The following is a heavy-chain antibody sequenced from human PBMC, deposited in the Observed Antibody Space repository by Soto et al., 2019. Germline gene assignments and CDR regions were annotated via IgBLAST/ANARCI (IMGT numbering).Heavy chain of an antibody. CDR1: GGTFSNYP. J-gene: IGHJ4*02. D-gene: IGHD1-26*01. Sequence: QVQLVQSGAEVKKPGSSVKVSCKASGGTFSNYPISWVRQAPGQGLEWMGRIIPILGIANYAQKFQGRVTITADKSTSTAYLELSSLRSEDTAVYYCARFPQTSIVGAAYFDYWGQGTLVTVSS. CDR3: ARFPQTSIVGAAYFDY. CDR2: IIPILGIA. V-gene: IGHV1-69*02.